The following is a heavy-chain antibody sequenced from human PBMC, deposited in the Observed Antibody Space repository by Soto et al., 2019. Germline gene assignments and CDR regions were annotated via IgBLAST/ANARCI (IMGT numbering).Heavy chain of an antibody. J-gene: IGHJ5*02. CDR3: AKKSQPYSSGRNWFDP. CDR2: IDPSDSYT. CDR1: GYSFTSYW. D-gene: IGHD6-19*01. V-gene: IGHV5-10-1*04. Sequence: PGESLKISCKGSGYSFTSYWISWVRQMPGKGLEWMGRIDPSDSYTNYSPSFQGRFTISRDNSKNTLYLQMNSLRAEDTAVYYCAKKSQPYSSGRNWFDPWGQGTLVTVSS.